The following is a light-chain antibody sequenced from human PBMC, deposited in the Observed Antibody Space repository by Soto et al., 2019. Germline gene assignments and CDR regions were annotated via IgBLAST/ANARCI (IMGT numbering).Light chain of an antibody. V-gene: IGLV2-23*03. CDR1: SSDVGSYTL. J-gene: IGLJ1*01. CDR3: CSYAGSSTFSYV. CDR2: EGS. Sequence: HSVLTQPASVSGVAGESLSISRNGTSSDVGSYTLVSWYQQHPGKAPKLMIYEGSKRPSGVSNRFSGSKSGNTASLTISGLQAEDEADYYCCSYAGSSTFSYVFGTGTKVTVL.